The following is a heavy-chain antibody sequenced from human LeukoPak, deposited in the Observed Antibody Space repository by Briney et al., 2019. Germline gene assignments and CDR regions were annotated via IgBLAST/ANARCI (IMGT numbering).Heavy chain of an antibody. V-gene: IGHV4-30-2*01. J-gene: IGHJ6*02. CDR3: ASDLGYYDSSGYYYYYGMDV. CDR2: IYHSGST. CDR1: GGSISSGGYS. D-gene: IGHD3-22*01. Sequence: PSETLSLTCAVSGGSISSGGYSWSWIQRPPGKGLEWIGYIYHSGSTYYNPSLKSRVTISVDRSKNQFSLKLSSVTAADTAVYYCASDLGYYDSSGYYYYYGMDVWGQGTTVTVSS.